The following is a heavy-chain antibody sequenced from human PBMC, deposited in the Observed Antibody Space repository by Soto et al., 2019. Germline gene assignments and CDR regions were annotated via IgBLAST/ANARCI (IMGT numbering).Heavy chain of an antibody. D-gene: IGHD3-10*01. J-gene: IGHJ6*02. CDR3: ARLGFGSLHGLVDV. CDR1: GGSITNYY. V-gene: IGHV4-59*08. CDR2: IQYNGYS. Sequence: QVQLQESGPGLVKPSETLSLTCTVSGGSITNYYCSWFRQPPGKGLEWIGYIQYNGYSAYNLSLMRRVTVSMDTSETQFSLMLESVTATDTAVYYCARLGFGSLHGLVDVWGQGTTVIVSS.